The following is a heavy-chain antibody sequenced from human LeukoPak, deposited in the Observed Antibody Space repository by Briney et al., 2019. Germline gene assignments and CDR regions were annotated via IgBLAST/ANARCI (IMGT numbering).Heavy chain of an antibody. Sequence: SQTQSLTCTVSGGSISSGGYYWSWIRQHPGKGLEWIGYIYYSGSTYYNPSLKSRVTISVDTSKNQFSLKLSSVTAADTAVYYCARDRSTANDAFDIWGQGTMVTVSS. CDR2: IYYSGST. CDR3: ARDRSTANDAFDI. CDR1: GGSISSGGYY. J-gene: IGHJ3*02. V-gene: IGHV4-31*03.